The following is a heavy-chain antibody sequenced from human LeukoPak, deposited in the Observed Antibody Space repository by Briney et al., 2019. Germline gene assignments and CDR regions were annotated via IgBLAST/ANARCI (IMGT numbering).Heavy chain of an antibody. D-gene: IGHD2-15*01. CDR1: GGSISSSSYY. J-gene: IGHJ6*02. CDR3: ARLDPQDSAIYYYYGMDV. CDR2: IYYSGST. Sequence: SETLSPTCTVSGGSISSSSYYWGWIRQPPGKGLEWIGSIYYSGSTYYNPSLKSRVTISVDTSKNQFSLKLSSVTAADTAVYYCARLDPQDSAIYYYYGMDVWGQGTTVTVSS. V-gene: IGHV4-39*01.